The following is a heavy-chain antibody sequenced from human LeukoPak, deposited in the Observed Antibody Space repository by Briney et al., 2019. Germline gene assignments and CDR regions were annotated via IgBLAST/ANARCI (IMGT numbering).Heavy chain of an antibody. CDR1: GFTFSDYY. D-gene: IGHD2-2*03. V-gene: IGHV3-11*01. Sequence: GGSLRLSCAASGFTFSDYYMSWIRQAPGKGLEWVSYISSSGSTIYYADSVKGRFTISRDNAKNSLYLQMNSLRAEDMALYYCAKDIKAWIYNYMDVWGKGTTVTVSS. CDR2: ISSSGSTI. J-gene: IGHJ6*03. CDR3: AKDIKAWIYNYMDV.